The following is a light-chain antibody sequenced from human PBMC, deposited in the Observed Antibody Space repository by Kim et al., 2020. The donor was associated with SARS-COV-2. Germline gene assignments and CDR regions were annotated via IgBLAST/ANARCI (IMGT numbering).Light chain of an antibody. Sequence: QAVATQEPSLTVSPGGTVTLTCASSTEAVTSGYSPNWFQQKPGQAPRALIYSTNNRHSWTPSRFSGSLLGGKAALTLSDVQPEDEAEYYCLLHYEDPLHWIFGGGTKLTVL. V-gene: IGLV7-43*01. CDR3: LLHYEDPLHWI. J-gene: IGLJ2*01. CDR1: TEAVTSGYS. CDR2: STN.